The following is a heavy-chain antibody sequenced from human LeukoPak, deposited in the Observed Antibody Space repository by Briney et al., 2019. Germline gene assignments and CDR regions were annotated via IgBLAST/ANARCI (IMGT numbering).Heavy chain of an antibody. CDR3: ARGINYGSGSSHVDY. Sequence: SETLSLTCTVSGGSISSYCWNWIRQPPGKGLEWIGYIHYSGSTNYNPSLRSRVTISVDTSKNQLSLRLSSVTAADTAVYYCARGINYGSGSSHVDYWRQGTLVTVSS. CDR1: GGSISSYC. V-gene: IGHV4-59*01. CDR2: IHYSGST. J-gene: IGHJ4*02. D-gene: IGHD3-10*01.